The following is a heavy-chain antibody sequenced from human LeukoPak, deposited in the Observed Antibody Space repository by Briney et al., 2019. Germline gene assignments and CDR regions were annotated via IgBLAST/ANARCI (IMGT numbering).Heavy chain of an antibody. CDR3: ARVPDNDFWSGYPVGVLGYYMDV. D-gene: IGHD3-3*01. Sequence: SETLSLTCTVSGGSISSSSYYWGWIRQPPGKGLEWIGSIYYSGSTYYNPSLKSRVTISADTSKNQFSLRLSSVTAADTAVYYCARVPDNDFWSGYPVGVLGYYMDVWGKGTTVTVSS. J-gene: IGHJ6*03. CDR1: GGSISSSSYY. V-gene: IGHV4-39*07. CDR2: IYYSGST.